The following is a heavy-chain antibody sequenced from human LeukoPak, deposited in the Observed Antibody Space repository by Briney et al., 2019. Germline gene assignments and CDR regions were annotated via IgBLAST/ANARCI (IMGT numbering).Heavy chain of an antibody. CDR1: GGSFSGYY. CDR3: ARAGLGGTMVRGVFDY. Sequence: SETLSLTCAVYGGSFSGYYWSWTRQPPGKGLEWIGEINHSGRTNYNPSLKSRVTISVDTSKNQFSLKLSSVTAADTAVYYCARAGLGGTMVRGVFDYWGQGTLVTVSS. V-gene: IGHV4-34*01. CDR2: INHSGRT. D-gene: IGHD3-10*01. J-gene: IGHJ4*02.